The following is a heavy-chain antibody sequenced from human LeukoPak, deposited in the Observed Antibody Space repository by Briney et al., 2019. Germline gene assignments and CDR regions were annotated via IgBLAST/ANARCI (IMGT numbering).Heavy chain of an antibody. Sequence: PSETLSLTCTVSGGSISSYYWSWIRRPPGKGLEWIGYIYYSGSTNYNPSLKSRVTISVDTSKNQFSLKLSSVTAADTAVYYCARGVTAGWFDPWGQGTLVPVSS. J-gene: IGHJ5*02. CDR1: GGSISSYY. CDR3: ARGVTAGWFDP. D-gene: IGHD3-10*01. V-gene: IGHV4-59*01. CDR2: IYYSGST.